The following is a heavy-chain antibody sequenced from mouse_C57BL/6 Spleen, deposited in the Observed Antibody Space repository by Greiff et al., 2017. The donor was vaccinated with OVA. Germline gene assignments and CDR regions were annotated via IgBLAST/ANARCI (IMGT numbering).Heavy chain of an antibody. V-gene: IGHV1-50*01. CDR3: ARWGLPPYYFDY. J-gene: IGHJ2*01. CDR1: GYTFTSYW. CDR2: IDPSDSYT. D-gene: IGHD2-4*01. Sequence: QVQLQQPGAELVKPGASVKLSCKASGYTFTSYWMQWVKQRPGQGLEWIGEIDPSDSYTNYNQKFKGKATLTVDTSSSTAYMQLSSLTSEDSAVYYCARWGLPPYYFDYWGQGTTLTVSS.